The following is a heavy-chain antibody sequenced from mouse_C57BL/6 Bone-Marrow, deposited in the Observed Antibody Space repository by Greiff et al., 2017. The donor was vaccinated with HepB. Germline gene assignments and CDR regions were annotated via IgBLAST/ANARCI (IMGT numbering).Heavy chain of an antibody. J-gene: IGHJ1*03. D-gene: IGHD3-1*01. CDR1: GYTFTSYW. CDR3: ARSSGYYPSYFDV. Sequence: QVQLQQPGAELVRPGPSVKLSCKASGYTFTSYWMHWVKQRPGQGLEWIGVIDPSDSYTNYNQKFKGKATLTVDTSSSTAYMQLSSLTSEDSAVYYCARSSGYYPSYFDVWGTGTTVTVSS. V-gene: IGHV1-59*01. CDR2: IDPSDSYT.